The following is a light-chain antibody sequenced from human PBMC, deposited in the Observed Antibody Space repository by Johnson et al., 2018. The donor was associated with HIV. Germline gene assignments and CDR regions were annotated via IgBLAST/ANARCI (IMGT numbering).Light chain of an antibody. J-gene: IGLJ1*01. V-gene: IGLV1-51*02. CDR1: SSNIGNNY. CDR2: END. Sequence: QSVLTQPPSVSAAPGQKVTISCSGSSSNIGNNYVSWYQQLPGTAPKFFIYENDKRPSGIPYRFSGSKSDTSATLGITGLQTGDEADYYCGTWDSSLSAEVFGTGTQFTVL. CDR3: GTWDSSLSAEV.